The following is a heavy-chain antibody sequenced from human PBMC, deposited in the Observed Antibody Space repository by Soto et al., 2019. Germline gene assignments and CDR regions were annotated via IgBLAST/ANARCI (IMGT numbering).Heavy chain of an antibody. CDR3: AKDLGITMIVVVITGFDY. V-gene: IGHV3-23*01. D-gene: IGHD3-22*01. CDR1: GFTFSSYA. Sequence: EVQLLESGGGLVQPGGSLRLSCAASGFTFSSYAMSWVRQAPGKGLEWVSAISGSGGSTYYADSAKGRFTISRDNSKNTLYLQMNSLRAEDTAVYYCAKDLGITMIVVVITGFDYWGQGTLVTVSS. J-gene: IGHJ4*02. CDR2: ISGSGGST.